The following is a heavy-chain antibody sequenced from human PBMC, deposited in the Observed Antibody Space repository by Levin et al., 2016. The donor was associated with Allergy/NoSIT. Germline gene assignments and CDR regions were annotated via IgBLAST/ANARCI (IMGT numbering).Heavy chain of an antibody. CDR2: IRSKTNSYAT. J-gene: IGHJ4*02. D-gene: IGHD2-2*01. CDR1: GFTFSDSA. V-gene: IGHV3-73*01. Sequence: GESLKISCAASGFTFSDSAMHWVRQASGKGLEWLGRIRSKTNSYATAYAASVEGRFTISRDDSKNTAYLQMNSLKTEDTAMYYCTSCSTSSCWTKYYFDYWGQGTLVTVSS. CDR3: TSCSTSSCWTKYYFDY.